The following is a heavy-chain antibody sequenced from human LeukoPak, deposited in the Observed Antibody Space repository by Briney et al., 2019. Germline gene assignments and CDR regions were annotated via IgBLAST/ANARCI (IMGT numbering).Heavy chain of an antibody. CDR1: GGSISSYY. Sequence: PSETLSLTCTVSGGSISSYYWSWIRQPPGKGLEWIGYIYYTGRTNYNPSLKSRVTISVDTSKNQFSLELSSVTAADTAVYYCAITYTSGWRFDYWGQGTLVTVSS. D-gene: IGHD6-19*01. V-gene: IGHV4-59*01. CDR3: AITYTSGWRFDY. J-gene: IGHJ4*02. CDR2: IYYTGRT.